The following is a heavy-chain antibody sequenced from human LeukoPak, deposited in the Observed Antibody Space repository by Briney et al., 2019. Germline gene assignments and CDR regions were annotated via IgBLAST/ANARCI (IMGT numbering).Heavy chain of an antibody. D-gene: IGHD2-21*02. CDR2: IIPVFGTA. Sequence: ASVKVSCKASGGTFSSYAISWVRQAPGQGLEWMGRIIPVFGTANYAQKFQGRVTITTDESTSTAYMELSSLRSEDTAVYYCAREVRCGGDCYSDYWGQGTLVTVSS. V-gene: IGHV1-69*05. CDR1: GGTFSSYA. CDR3: AREVRCGGDCYSDY. J-gene: IGHJ4*02.